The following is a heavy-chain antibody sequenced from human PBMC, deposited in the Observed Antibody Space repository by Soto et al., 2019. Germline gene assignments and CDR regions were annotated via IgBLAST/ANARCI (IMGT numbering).Heavy chain of an antibody. D-gene: IGHD6-6*01. V-gene: IGHV3-7*01. CDR1: GFTFSTYW. Sequence: PGGSLRLSCEVSGFTFSTYWMSWVRQAPGKRPECLANINQAANKKYYVDSVKGRFTIFGDSAKNSLFLIMDSLRAEDTAVYYCAAYNSSRHAAFDIWGQGTLVTVSS. J-gene: IGHJ3*02. CDR2: INQAANKK. CDR3: AAYNSSRHAAFDI.